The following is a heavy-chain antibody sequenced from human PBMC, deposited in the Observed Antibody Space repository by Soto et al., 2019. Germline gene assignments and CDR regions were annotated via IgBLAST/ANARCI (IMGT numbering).Heavy chain of an antibody. Sequence: GGSLRLSCAASGFTFSSCAMHWVRQVPGKGPEWLAVVSHDGSLYPYADSVKGRFSISRDNSRKTLYLQMNSLRPEDTAVYYCVKDRSDTWSFDYWGQGTLVTVSS. CDR2: VSHDGSLY. CDR1: GFTFSSCA. V-gene: IGHV3-30*18. J-gene: IGHJ4*02. D-gene: IGHD2-8*02. CDR3: VKDRSDTWSFDY.